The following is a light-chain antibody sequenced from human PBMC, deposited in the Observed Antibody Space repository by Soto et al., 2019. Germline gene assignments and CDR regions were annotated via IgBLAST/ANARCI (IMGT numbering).Light chain of an antibody. CDR3: QQSYNAPFT. V-gene: IGKV1-39*01. Sequence: DIQMTQSPSSLSASIGDRVTITCRASQSMSIYLNWYQQKPGKAPKLLIYAASSLQSGVPSRFSGSGSGTDFTLTIGSLQPEDFATYDCQQSYNAPFTFGPGTKVDLK. CDR1: QSMSIY. CDR2: AAS. J-gene: IGKJ3*01.